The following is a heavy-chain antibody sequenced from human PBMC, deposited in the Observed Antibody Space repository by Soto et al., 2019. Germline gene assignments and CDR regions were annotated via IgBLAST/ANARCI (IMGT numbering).Heavy chain of an antibody. CDR1: GDSISGSGHF. Sequence: QVLLQESGPGLVKPSQTLSLTCTVSGDSISGSGHFWTWVRQHPGKGLEWIGYIYDSDNTYYNPSLQRRASISFDTSQNQFSLRLTSLTSADTAVDYCVRDRSHVLPRYFDSWGQGTLVIVSS. J-gene: IGHJ4*02. D-gene: IGHD3-16*02. CDR3: VRDRSHVLPRYFDS. CDR2: IYDSDNT. V-gene: IGHV4-31*03.